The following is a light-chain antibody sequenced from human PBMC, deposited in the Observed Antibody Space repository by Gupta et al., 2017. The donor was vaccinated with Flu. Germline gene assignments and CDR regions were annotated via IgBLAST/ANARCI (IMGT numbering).Light chain of an antibody. CDR2: EVS. Sequence: QSALTQPASVSGSPGQSITISCTGTSSDVGGYNYVSWYQQHPGKAPKLMIYEVSNRPSGVSNRFSCSKSCNTASLTISGLQADDEADYYCSSYTSSSTLVFGGGTRLTVL. J-gene: IGLJ3*02. CDR1: SSDVGGYNY. CDR3: SSYTSSSTLV. V-gene: IGLV2-14*01.